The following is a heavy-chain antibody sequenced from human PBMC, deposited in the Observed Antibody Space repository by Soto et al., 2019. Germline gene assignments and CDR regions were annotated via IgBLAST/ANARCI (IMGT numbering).Heavy chain of an antibody. D-gene: IGHD3-16*02. V-gene: IGHV1-18*01. Sequence: QVQLVQSGAEVKKPGASVKVSCKASGYTFTSYGISWVRQAPGQGLEWMGWISAYNGNTNYAQKLQGRVTMTTDTSTSTAYMELRSLRSDDTAVYYCARAPMYDYIWGRYRYTHDYWGQGTLVTVSS. CDR2: ISAYNGNT. CDR1: GYTFTSYG. J-gene: IGHJ4*02. CDR3: ARAPMYDYIWGRYRYTHDY.